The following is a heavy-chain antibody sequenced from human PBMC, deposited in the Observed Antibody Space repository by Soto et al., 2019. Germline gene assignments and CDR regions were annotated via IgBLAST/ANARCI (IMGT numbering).Heavy chain of an antibody. J-gene: IGHJ6*02. CDR3: AREKTDYGMDV. CDR1: GYTFTSYD. V-gene: IGHV1-8*01. Sequence: QVKLVQSGAEAKKPGASVKVSCKGSGYTFTSYDINWVRQATGQGLEWMGWMNPNSGNTGYAQKFQGRVTMTRNTTISTAYMELSSLRSEDTAVYCCAREKTDYGMDVWGQGTRVTVSS. CDR2: MNPNSGNT.